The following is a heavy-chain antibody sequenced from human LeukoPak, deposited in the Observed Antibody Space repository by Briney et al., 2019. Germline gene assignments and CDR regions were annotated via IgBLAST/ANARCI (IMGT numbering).Heavy chain of an antibody. CDR3: ARDRYCSGGSCWLFRWFDP. D-gene: IGHD2-15*01. Sequence: GGSLRLSCAASGFTFSSYAMSWIRQAPGKGLEWVSSISGSAISTYYADSVKGRFTISRDNSRNTLYLQMNSLRSEDTAVYYCARDRYCSGGSCWLFRWFDPWGQGTLVTVSS. J-gene: IGHJ5*02. V-gene: IGHV3-23*01. CDR2: ISGSAIST. CDR1: GFTFSSYA.